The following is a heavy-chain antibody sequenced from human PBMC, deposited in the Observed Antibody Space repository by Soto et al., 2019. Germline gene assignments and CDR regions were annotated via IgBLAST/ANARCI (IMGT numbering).Heavy chain of an antibody. D-gene: IGHD6-13*01. CDR3: ARGSDSSSWYLLDY. Sequence: SETLSLTCAIYGGSFSGYYWSWLRQPPGKGLEWIGEINHSGSTNYNPSLKSRVTISVDTSKNQFSLKLSSVTAADTAVYYCARGSDSSSWYLLDYWGQGTLVTVSS. CDR1: GGSFSGYY. CDR2: INHSGST. V-gene: IGHV4-34*01. J-gene: IGHJ4*02.